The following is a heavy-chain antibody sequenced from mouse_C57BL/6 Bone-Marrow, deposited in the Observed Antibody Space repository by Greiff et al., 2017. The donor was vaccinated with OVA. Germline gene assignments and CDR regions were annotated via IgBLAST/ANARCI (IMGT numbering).Heavy chain of an antibody. CDR2: IYPRSGNT. J-gene: IGHJ3*01. Sequence: QVQLQQSGAELARPGASVKLSCKASGYTFTSYGISWVKQRTGQGLEWIGEIYPRSGNTYYNEKFKGKATLTADKSSSTAYMELRSLTSEDSAVYFCARHYSKTGFAYWGQGTLVTVSA. CDR3: ARHYSKTGFAY. CDR1: GYTFTSYG. D-gene: IGHD2-5*01. V-gene: IGHV1-81*01.